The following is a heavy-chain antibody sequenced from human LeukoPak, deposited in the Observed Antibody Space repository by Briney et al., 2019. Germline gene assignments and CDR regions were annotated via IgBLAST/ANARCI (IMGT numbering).Heavy chain of an antibody. CDR2: ISNSGSTV. V-gene: IGHV3-11*01. J-gene: IGHJ6*02. CDR3: ALGTINKDYYFGMDV. CDR1: GFTFSDYY. D-gene: IGHD2-8*01. Sequence: GGSLRLSCAASGFTFSDYYMTWLRQAPGKGLEWLSYISNSGSTVFYADSVKGRYTVSRDNAKRSLYLQIESLRDDDTAVYHCALGTINKDYYFGMDVWGQGTTVTVSS.